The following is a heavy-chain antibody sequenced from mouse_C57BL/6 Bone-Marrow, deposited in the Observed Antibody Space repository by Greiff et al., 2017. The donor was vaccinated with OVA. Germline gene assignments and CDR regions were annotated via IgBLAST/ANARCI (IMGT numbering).Heavy chain of an antibody. J-gene: IGHJ4*01. CDR2: INSDGGST. V-gene: IGHV5-2*01. CDR3: AAYYSNYVYYYGMDY. Sequence: EVKLMESGGGLVQPGESLKLSCESNEYEFPSHDMSWVRKTPEKRLELVAAINSDGGSTYYPDTMERRFIISRDNTKKTLYLQMSSLRSDDTALYYCAAYYSNYVYYYGMDYWGQGTSVTVSA. CDR1: EYEFPSHD. D-gene: IGHD2-5*01.